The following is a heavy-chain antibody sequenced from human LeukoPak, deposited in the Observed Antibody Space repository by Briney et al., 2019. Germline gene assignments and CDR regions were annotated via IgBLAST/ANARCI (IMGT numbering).Heavy chain of an antibody. V-gene: IGHV3-30-3*01. J-gene: IGHJ4*02. CDR2: ISYDGSNK. CDR1: GFTFSSYA. D-gene: IGHD3-22*01. Sequence: GRSLRLSCAASGFTFSSYAMHWVRQAPGKGLEWVAVISYDGSNKYYADSVKGRFTISRDNSKNTLYLQMNSLRAEDTAVYYCGRAQNISVYSAYYFDDGVEAPLVPVP. CDR3: GRAQNISVYSAYYFDD.